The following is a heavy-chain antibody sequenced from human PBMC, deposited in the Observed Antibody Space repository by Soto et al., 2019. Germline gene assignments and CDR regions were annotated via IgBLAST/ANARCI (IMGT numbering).Heavy chain of an antibody. CDR2: IYYTGNT. J-gene: IGHJ4*02. V-gene: IGHV4-31*03. CDR3: AREQWGYDS. CDR1: GGSISSNGHY. D-gene: IGHD2-15*01. Sequence: QVQLQESGPELVKPSQTLSLTCTVSGGSISSNGHYWTWIRQHPGKGLEWIAYIYYTGNTYYNPSVTSRLSISVDTSKNQFSLNLRSVTAADTAVYYCAREQWGYDSWGQGTLVTVSS.